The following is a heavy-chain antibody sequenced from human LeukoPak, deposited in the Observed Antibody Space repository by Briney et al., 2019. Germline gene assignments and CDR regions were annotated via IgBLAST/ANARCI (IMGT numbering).Heavy chain of an antibody. CDR1: GYTFTSYD. V-gene: IGHV1-8*01. D-gene: IGHD3-10*01. J-gene: IGHJ2*01. CDR2: MNPNSGNT. CDR3: ARGARGVIIWGYWYFDL. Sequence: GASVKVSCKASGYTFTSYDINWVRQATGQGLEWMGWMNPNSGNTGYAQKFQGRVTMTRNTSISTAYMELSSLRSEDTAVYYCARGARGVIIWGYWYFDLWGRGTLVTVSS.